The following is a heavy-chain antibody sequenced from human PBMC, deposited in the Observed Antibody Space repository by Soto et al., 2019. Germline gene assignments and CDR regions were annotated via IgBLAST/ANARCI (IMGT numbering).Heavy chain of an antibody. CDR2: ISSNVGST. J-gene: IGHJ6*03. D-gene: IGHD7-27*01. CDR3: VKSASGDYYYYYMDV. V-gene: IGHV3-64D*06. CDR1: GFTFSSYA. Sequence: GSLRLSCSASGFTFSSYAMHWVRQAPGKGLEYVSAISSNVGSTYYADSVKCRFTISRDNSKNTLYLQMSSLRDEDKAMYYCVKSASGDYYYYYMDVGGKGTTVTVSS.